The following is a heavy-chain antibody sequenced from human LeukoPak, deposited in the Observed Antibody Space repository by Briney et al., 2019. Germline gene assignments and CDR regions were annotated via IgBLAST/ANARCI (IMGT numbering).Heavy chain of an antibody. CDR3: ARQSVGSGDYVWVS. D-gene: IGHD3-16*01. J-gene: IGHJ4*02. Sequence: SETLSLTCTVSGGSISSGDYYWSWIRQPPGKGLEWIGYIYYSGSTYYNPSLKSRVTISVDTSKTQFSLKLSSVTAADTAVYYCARQSVGSGDYVWVSWGQGTLVTVSS. V-gene: IGHV4-30-4*01. CDR1: GGSISSGDYY. CDR2: IYYSGST.